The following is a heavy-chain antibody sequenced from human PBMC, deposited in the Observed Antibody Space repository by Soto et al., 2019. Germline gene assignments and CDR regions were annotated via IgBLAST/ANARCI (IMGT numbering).Heavy chain of an antibody. J-gene: IGHJ4*02. CDR3: AKSAPMDAGDKYYYDF. Sequence: SVKVSCKASGGTFSTFGISCVRQSPVQCLEWMGGIIPFFGTARYSQKFEDRITITADESTNTVYMDLRSLTSEDTAIYYCAKSAPMDAGDKYYYDFWGQGALVTVSS. V-gene: IGHV1-69*13. CDR1: GGTFSTFG. D-gene: IGHD4-17*01. CDR2: IIPFFGTA.